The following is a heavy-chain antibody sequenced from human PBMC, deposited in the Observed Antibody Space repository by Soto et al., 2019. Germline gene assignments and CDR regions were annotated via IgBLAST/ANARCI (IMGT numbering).Heavy chain of an antibody. D-gene: IGHD3-16*01. V-gene: IGHV4-59*01. CDR3: ARDRGGRGYYYYGMDV. J-gene: IGHJ6*02. Sequence: SETLSLTCTVSGGSISSYYWSWIRQPPGKGLEWIGYIYYSGSTNYNPSLKSRVTISVDTSKNQFSLKLSSVTAADTAVYYCARDRGGRGYYYYGMDVWGQGTTVTVSS. CDR2: IYYSGST. CDR1: GGSISSYY.